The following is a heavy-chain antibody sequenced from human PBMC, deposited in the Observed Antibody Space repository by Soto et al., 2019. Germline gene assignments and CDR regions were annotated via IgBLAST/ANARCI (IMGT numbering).Heavy chain of an antibody. J-gene: IGHJ6*03. CDR1: GFTFSSYG. V-gene: IGHV3-33*01. CDR3: ARDGLLWFGELFFQPYYYYMDV. CDR2: IWYDGSNK. Sequence: QVQLVESGGGVVQPGRSLRLSCAASGFTFSSYGMHWVRQAPGKGLEWVAVIWYDGSNKYYADSVKGRFTISRDNFKNTLYLQMNSLRAEDTAVYYCARDGLLWFGELFFQPYYYYMDVWGKGTTVTVSS. D-gene: IGHD3-10*01.